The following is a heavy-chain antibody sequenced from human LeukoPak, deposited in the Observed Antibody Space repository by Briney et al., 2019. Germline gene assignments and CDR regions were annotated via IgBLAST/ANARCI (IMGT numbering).Heavy chain of an antibody. CDR2: IYYSGYT. CDR3: ARETSQKGAHYMDV. J-gene: IGHJ6*03. CDR1: GGSISSYY. D-gene: IGHD3-16*01. V-gene: IGHV4-59*01. Sequence: SETLSLTSTVSGGSISSYYWSWIRQPPGKGLEYIGYIYYSGYTNYNPSLKSRVTISVDTSKNQFSLKLSSVTAADTAVYYCARETSQKGAHYMDVWGKGTTVTISS.